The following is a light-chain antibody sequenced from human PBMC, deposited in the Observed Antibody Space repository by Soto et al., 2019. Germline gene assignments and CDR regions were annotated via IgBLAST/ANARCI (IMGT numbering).Light chain of an antibody. CDR1: SSNIGSNY. V-gene: IGLV1-47*01. Sequence: QSVLTQPPSASGTPGQRVTISCSGSSSNIGSNYVYCYQQLPGTAPKLLIYRNNQRPSGVPDRFSGSKSGTSASLAISGLRSEDEADYYCAAWDDSLSVYVFGTGTQLTVL. J-gene: IGLJ1*01. CDR3: AAWDDSLSVYV. CDR2: RNN.